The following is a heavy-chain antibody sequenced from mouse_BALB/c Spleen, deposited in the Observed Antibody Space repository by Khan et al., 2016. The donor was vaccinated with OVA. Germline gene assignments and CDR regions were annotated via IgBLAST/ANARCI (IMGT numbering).Heavy chain of an antibody. D-gene: IGHD1-1*01. CDR3: APVGTYYVSFAY. V-gene: IGHV1S136*01. CDR1: GYTFTSYV. Sequence: VQLQQSGPELVKPGASVKMSCKASGYTFTSYVMHWVKQKPGLGLEWIGYIYPFNDDTKYNEKFKGKATLTTDKSSSTAYMERTSLTSEDSAVDYCAPVGTYYVSFAYWGQGTLVTVSA. J-gene: IGHJ3*01. CDR2: IYPFNDDT.